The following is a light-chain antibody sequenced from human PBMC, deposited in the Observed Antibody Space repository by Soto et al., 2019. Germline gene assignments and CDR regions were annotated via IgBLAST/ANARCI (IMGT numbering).Light chain of an antibody. J-gene: IGLJ3*02. Sequence: QSGLTQPASVSGSPGQSITISCTGTSSDVGGYNYVSWFQHLPGKAPKLMIHEVSNRPSGVSNRFSGSKSGNTASLTISGLQVEDEADYYCSSYTSSSTGVFGGGTKVTVL. V-gene: IGLV2-14*01. CDR1: SSDVGGYNY. CDR3: SSYTSSSTGV. CDR2: EVS.